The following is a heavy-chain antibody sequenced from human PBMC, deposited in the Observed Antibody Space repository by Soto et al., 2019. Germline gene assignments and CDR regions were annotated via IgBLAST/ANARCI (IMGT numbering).Heavy chain of an antibody. CDR1: GYSFTSYW. D-gene: IGHD3-22*01. V-gene: IGHV5-10-1*01. Sequence: PGESLKISCKCSGYSFTSYWISWVRQMPGKGLEWMGRIDPSDSYTNYSPSFQGHVTISADKTISTAYLQWSSLKASDTAMYYCARRGGADDSSGYYPYGMEVWGQGTTVTVSS. CDR3: ARRGGADDSSGYYPYGMEV. J-gene: IGHJ6*02. CDR2: IDPSDSYT.